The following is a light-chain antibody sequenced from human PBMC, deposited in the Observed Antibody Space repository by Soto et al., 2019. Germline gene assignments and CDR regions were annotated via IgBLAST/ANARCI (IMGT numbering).Light chain of an antibody. CDR1: QSVSSN. V-gene: IGKV3D-15*01. CDR2: GAS. CDR3: QQYHIWPPWT. Sequence: EIVMTQSPATLSVSQGERATLSCRASQSVSSNLAWYQQTPGQAPRLLIYGASNRATGIPDRFSGSGSGTDFTLTISRLEPEDFAVYYCQQYHIWPPWTSGQGTKVDVK. J-gene: IGKJ1*01.